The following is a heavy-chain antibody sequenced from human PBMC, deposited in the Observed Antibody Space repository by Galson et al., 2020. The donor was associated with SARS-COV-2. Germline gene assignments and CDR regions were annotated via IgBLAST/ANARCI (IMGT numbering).Heavy chain of an antibody. J-gene: IGHJ4*02. D-gene: IGHD3-10*01. V-gene: IGHV3-30*03. CDR3: ARILWFGELLLKPFDY. Sequence: GESLKISCAASGFTFSSYGMHWVRQAPGKGLEWVAVISYDGSNKYYADSVKGRFTISRDNSKNTLYLQMNSLRAEDTAVYYCARILWFGELLLKPFDYWGQGTLVTVSS. CDR2: ISYDGSNK. CDR1: GFTFSSYG.